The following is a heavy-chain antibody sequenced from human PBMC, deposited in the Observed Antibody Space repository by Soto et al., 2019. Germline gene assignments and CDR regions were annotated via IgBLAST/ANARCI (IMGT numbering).Heavy chain of an antibody. V-gene: IGHV3-30*03. CDR1: GFTFSSYG. J-gene: IGHJ4*02. CDR3: ARGHPLFDY. CDR2: ISYDGSDK. Sequence: QVQLVESGGGVVQPGGSLRLSCVASGFTFSSYGIHWVRQAPGKGLEWVAVISYDGSDKYYADSVKGRITISRDNSKNTLYLQMDSLRAEDTAVFYCARGHPLFDYWGQGTLVTVSS.